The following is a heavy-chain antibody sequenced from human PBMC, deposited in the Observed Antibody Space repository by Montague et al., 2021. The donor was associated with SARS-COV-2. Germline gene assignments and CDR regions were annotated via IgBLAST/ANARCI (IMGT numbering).Heavy chain of an antibody. J-gene: IGHJ2*01. CDR1: GYSFTSYW. V-gene: IGHV5-10-1*01. D-gene: IGHD1-26*01. CDR3: AGLLGGSYLYWYFDL. CDR2: IDPSDSYT. Sequence: QSGAEVKKPGESLRISCKGSGYSFTSYWISWVRQMPGKGLEWMGRIDPSDSYTNYSPSFQGHVTISADKSVSTAYLQWSSLKASDTAMYYCAGLLGGSYLYWYFDLWGRGTLVTVSS.